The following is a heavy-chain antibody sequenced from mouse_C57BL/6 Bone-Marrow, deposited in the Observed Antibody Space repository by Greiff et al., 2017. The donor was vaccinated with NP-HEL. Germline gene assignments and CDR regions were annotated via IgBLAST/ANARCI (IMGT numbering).Heavy chain of an antibody. Sequence: VLLVESGPGLVQPSQCLSIPCTASGFSLTSYGVHWVRQSPGKGLEWLGVIWSGGGTDYNAAFISRLSISKDNSKSQVFFKMNRLQADDTAIYYCARSSITTGWYFDVWGTGTTVTVSS. CDR3: ARSSITTGWYFDV. V-gene: IGHV2-2*01. J-gene: IGHJ1*03. CDR2: IWSGGGT. D-gene: IGHD1-1*01. CDR1: GFSLTSYG.